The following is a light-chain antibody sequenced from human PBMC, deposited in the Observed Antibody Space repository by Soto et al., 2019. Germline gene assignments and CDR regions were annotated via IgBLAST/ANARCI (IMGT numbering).Light chain of an antibody. CDR2: DAS. J-gene: IGKJ4*01. CDR1: QSISSW. V-gene: IGKV1-5*01. CDR3: QQFNPLT. Sequence: DIQMTQSPSTLSASVGDRVTITCRASQSISSWLAWYQQKPGKAPKLLIYDASSLESGVPSRFSGSGPGTDFTLTISSLQPEDFATYYCQQFNPLTFGGGTKVDIK.